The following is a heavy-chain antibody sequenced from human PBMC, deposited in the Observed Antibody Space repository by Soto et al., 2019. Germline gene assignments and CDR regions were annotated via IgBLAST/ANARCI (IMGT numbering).Heavy chain of an antibody. J-gene: IGHJ4*02. CDR1: GGSISSGGYY. Sequence: QVQLQESGPGLVKPSQTLSLTCTVSGGSISSGGYYWNWIRQHPGKGLEWIGYIYYSGSTYYNPSLKSRVTISVDTSKNQFSLKLSSVTAADTAVYYCARGSTTDYYGSGSYYSCADYWGQGTLVTVSS. D-gene: IGHD3-10*01. CDR2: IYYSGST. CDR3: ARGSTTDYYGSGSYYSCADY. V-gene: IGHV4-31*03.